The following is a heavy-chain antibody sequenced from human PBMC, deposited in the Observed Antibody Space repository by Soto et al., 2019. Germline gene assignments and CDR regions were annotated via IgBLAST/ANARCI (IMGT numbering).Heavy chain of an antibody. CDR1: GFIFSLYS. D-gene: IGHD4-17*01. J-gene: IGHJ5*02. CDR2: ITSGSGTI. Sequence: PGGSLRLSCTASGFIFSLYSMNWVRQAPGQGLEWVSYITSGSGTIYYSDSVKGRFTIFRDNAKNSLCLQMNSLRDEDTAVYYCARDLYGDSFDPWGQGTLVTVSS. CDR3: ARDLYGDSFDP. V-gene: IGHV3-48*02.